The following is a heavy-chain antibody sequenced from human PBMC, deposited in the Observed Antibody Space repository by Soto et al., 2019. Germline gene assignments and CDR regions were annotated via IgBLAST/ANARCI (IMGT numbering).Heavy chain of an antibody. J-gene: IGHJ6*02. CDR3: ARLGYDFWSGYYAYGMDV. D-gene: IGHD3-3*01. V-gene: IGHV5-51*01. CDR1: GYSFTSYW. CDR2: IYPGDSDT. Sequence: PGESLKISCKGSGYSFTSYWIGWVRQMPGKGLEWMGIIYPGDSDTRYSPSFQGQVTISADKSISTAYLQWSSLKASDTAMYYCARLGYDFWSGYYAYGMDVWGQGTTVTVSS.